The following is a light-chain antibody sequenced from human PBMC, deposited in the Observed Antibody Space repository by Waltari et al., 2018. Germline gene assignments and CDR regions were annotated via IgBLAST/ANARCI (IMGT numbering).Light chain of an antibody. Sequence: LTQSPVTMSVSPGERATLSCKASQSVRSYLAWYQQKPGQPPKLLFYWTSTRGSGVPDRFSGSGSGTDFTLTISSLQAEDVAVYYCQQYYSSPITFGQGTRLEIK. CDR3: QQYYSSPIT. J-gene: IGKJ5*01. V-gene: IGKV4-1*01. CDR2: WTS. CDR1: QSVRSY.